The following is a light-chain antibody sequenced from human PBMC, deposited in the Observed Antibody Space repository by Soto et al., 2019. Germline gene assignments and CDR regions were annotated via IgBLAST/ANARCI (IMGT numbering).Light chain of an antibody. CDR1: QSISSY. J-gene: IGKJ5*01. CDR3: QQYYSYPPIT. Sequence: DIQMTQSPSSVSASVWDRVTMSCLASQSISSYLNWYQQKPGKAPKLLIYAASSLQSGVPSRFSGSGSGTDFTLTISCLQSEDFATYYCQQYYSYPPITFGQGTRLENK. CDR2: AAS. V-gene: IGKV1-39*01.